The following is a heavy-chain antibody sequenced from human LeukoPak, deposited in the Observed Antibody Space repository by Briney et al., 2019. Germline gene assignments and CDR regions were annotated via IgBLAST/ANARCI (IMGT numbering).Heavy chain of an antibody. J-gene: IGHJ4*02. CDR3: ARRGLIFGVVTPFDY. Sequence: SETLSLTCTVSGGSISSYYWSWIRQPPGKGLEWIGYIYYSGSTYYNPSLKSRVTISVDTSKNQFSLKLSSVTAADTAVYYCARRGLIFGVVTPFDYWGQGTLVTVSS. CDR2: IYYSGST. V-gene: IGHV4-59*04. D-gene: IGHD3-3*02. CDR1: GGSISSYY.